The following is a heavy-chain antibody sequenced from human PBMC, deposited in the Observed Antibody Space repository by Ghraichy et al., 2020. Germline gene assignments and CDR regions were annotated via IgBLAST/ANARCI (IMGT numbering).Heavy chain of an antibody. CDR2: INPNSGGT. D-gene: IGHD6-13*01. CDR1: GYTFTGYY. Sequence: ASVKVSCKASGYTFTGYYMHWVRQAPGQGLEWMGWINPNSGGTNYAQKFQGRVTMTRDTSISTAYMELSRLRSDDTAVYYCATTREYSSSDPDAFDIWGQGTMVTVSS. V-gene: IGHV1-2*02. J-gene: IGHJ3*02. CDR3: ATTREYSSSDPDAFDI.